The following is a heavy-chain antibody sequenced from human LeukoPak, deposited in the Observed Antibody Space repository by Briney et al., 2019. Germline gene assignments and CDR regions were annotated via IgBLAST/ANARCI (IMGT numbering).Heavy chain of an antibody. CDR3: ARRSYNSPFRY. CDR2: IYHSGST. Sequence: SETLSLTCTVSGGSISSYYWSWIRQPPGKGLEWIGSIYHSGSTYYNPSLKSRVTISVDTSKNHFSLNLRSVTAADTAVYYCARRSYNSPFRYWGQGTPVTVSS. CDR1: GGSISSYY. J-gene: IGHJ4*02. V-gene: IGHV4-59*04. D-gene: IGHD5-24*01.